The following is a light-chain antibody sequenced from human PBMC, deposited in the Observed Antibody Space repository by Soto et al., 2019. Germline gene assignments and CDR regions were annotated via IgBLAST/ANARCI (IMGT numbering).Light chain of an antibody. V-gene: IGLV1-40*01. J-gene: IGLJ3*02. CDR1: SSNIGAGYD. Sequence: QSVLTQPPSVSGAPGQRVTISCTGSSSNIGAGYDVHWYQQLPGTAPKLLIYDNNNRPSGVPYRFSGSKSGTSASLAITGLQAEEEADYYCQSYDSSLSGWVFGGGTKVTVL. CDR2: DNN. CDR3: QSYDSSLSGWV.